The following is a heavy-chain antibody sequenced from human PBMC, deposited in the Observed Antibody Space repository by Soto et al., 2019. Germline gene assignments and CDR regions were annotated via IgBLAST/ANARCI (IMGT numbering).Heavy chain of an antibody. CDR1: GGSISSSSYY. J-gene: IGHJ4*02. CDR3: ARLRSIVVVPAAFFDY. D-gene: IGHD2-2*01. CDR2: IYYSGST. V-gene: IGHV4-39*01. Sequence: KTSETLSLTCTVSGGSISSSSYYWGWIRQPPGKGLEWIGSIYYSGSTYYNPSLKSRVTIAVDTSKNQFSLKLSSVTAADTAVYYCARLRSIVVVPAAFFDYWGQGTLVTVSS.